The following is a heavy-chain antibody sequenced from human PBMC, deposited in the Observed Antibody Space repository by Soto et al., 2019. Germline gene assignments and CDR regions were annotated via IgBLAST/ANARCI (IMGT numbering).Heavy chain of an antibody. V-gene: IGHV3-30*18. J-gene: IGHJ6*02. CDR3: AKVNIAARRDYYYYCMDV. CDR2: ISYDGSNK. D-gene: IGHD6-6*01. CDR1: RFTFSSYG. Sequence: PGRSLRLSCAASRFTFSSYGMHWVRQAPGKGLEWVAVISYDGSNKYYADSVKGRFTISRDNSKNTLYLQMNSLRAEDTAVYYCAKVNIAARRDYYYYCMDVWGQGTTVTVSS.